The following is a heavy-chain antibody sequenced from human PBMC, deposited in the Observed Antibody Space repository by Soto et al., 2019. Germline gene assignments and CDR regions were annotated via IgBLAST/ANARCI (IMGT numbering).Heavy chain of an antibody. CDR1: GFTFSSYG. D-gene: IGHD1-26*01. Sequence: QVQLVEPGGGVVQPGRSLRLSCAASGFTFSSYGMHWVRQAPGKGLEWVAVISYDGSNKYYADSVKGRFTIARDNSKNTLYLQMNSLRAEDTAVYYCAKDQVGVGATIGYWGQGTLVTVSS. CDR3: AKDQVGVGATIGY. J-gene: IGHJ4*02. CDR2: ISYDGSNK. V-gene: IGHV3-30*18.